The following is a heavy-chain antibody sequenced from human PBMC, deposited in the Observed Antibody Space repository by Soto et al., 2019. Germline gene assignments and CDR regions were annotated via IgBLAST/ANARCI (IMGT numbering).Heavy chain of an antibody. CDR1: GAAVSGGGQY. CDR2: IYYIGST. D-gene: IGHD2-15*01. CDR3: ARERVLGDGGGFDV. Sequence: QVHLQESGTGLLKPSQTLSLTCTVSGAAVSGGGQYWNWVRQLPGKGLEWIGNIYYIGSTDYNPSLKTRVTISFDTSKNQFSLKLISVTAADTAVYYCARERVLGDGGGFDVWGQGTTVTVSS. V-gene: IGHV4-31*03. J-gene: IGHJ6*02.